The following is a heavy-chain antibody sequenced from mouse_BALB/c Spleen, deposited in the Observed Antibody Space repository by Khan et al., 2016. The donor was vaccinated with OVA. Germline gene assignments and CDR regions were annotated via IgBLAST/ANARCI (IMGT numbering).Heavy chain of an antibody. CDR2: INPSNGYT. J-gene: IGHJ3*01. V-gene: IGHV1-4*01. D-gene: IGHD3-3*01. CDR1: GYTFTSYT. CDR3: VRDGDSHGNDGWFAY. Sequence: QVQLQQSGAELARPGASVKMSCKASGYTFTSYTIHWIKKRPGQGLEWIGYINPSNGYTNYNQKFKDKVTFTTDKSSTTAYLQLSSLTSDDSAVYNCVRDGDSHGNDGWFAYWGQGTLVTVSA.